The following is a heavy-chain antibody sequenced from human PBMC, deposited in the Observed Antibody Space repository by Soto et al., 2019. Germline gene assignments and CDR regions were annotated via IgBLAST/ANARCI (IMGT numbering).Heavy chain of an antibody. D-gene: IGHD6-13*01. CDR1: GGSISSGGYY. CDR3: ARGAHYSSPFRWFDP. Sequence: SETLSLTCTVSGGSISSGGYYWSWIRQHPGKGLEWIGYIYYSGTTYYNPSLKSRVTISVDTSKNQFSLKLSSVTAADTAVYYCARGAHYSSPFRWFDPWGQGTLVTVSS. CDR2: IYYSGTT. J-gene: IGHJ5*02. V-gene: IGHV4-31*03.